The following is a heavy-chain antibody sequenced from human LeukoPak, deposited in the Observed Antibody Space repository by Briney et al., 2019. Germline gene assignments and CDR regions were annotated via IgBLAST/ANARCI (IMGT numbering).Heavy chain of an antibody. J-gene: IGHJ5*02. CDR2: IYTSGST. V-gene: IGHV4-4*07. D-gene: IGHD4-17*01. CDR3: AREYGTGWFDP. Sequence: PSETLSLTCTVPGGSISSYYWSWIRQPAGKRLGWIGRIYTSGSTNYNPSLKSRVTISVDKSKNQFSLKLSSVAAADTAVYYCAREYGTGWFDPWGQGTLVTVSS. CDR1: GGSISSYY.